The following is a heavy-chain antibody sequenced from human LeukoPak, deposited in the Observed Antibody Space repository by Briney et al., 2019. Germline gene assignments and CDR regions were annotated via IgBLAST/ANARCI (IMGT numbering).Heavy chain of an antibody. J-gene: IGHJ6*03. CDR1: GGSFSCYY. D-gene: IGHD3-3*01. CDR3: ARGLFDFWSGYYPNYYYYSYMNV. Sequence: SETLSLTCAVYGGSFSCYYWSWIRQPPGKGLEWIGEINHSGSTNYNPSLKSRVTISVDTSKNQFSLKLSSVTAADTAVYYCARGLFDFWSGYYPNYYYYSYMNVWGKGPTVTVSS. V-gene: IGHV4-34*01. CDR2: INHSGST.